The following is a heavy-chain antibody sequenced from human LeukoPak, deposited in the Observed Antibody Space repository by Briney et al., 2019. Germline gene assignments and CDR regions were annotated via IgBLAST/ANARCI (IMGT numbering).Heavy chain of an antibody. CDR3: ARVSIVATIHDAFDI. V-gene: IGHV3-21*01. CDR1: GFTFSSYS. CDR2: ISSSSSYI. Sequence: GGSLRLSCAASGFTFSSYSMNWVRQAPGKGLEWVSSISSSSSYIYYADSVKGRFTISRDNAKNSLYLQMNSLRAEDTAVYYCARVSIVATIHDAFDIWGQGTMVTVPS. D-gene: IGHD5-12*01. J-gene: IGHJ3*02.